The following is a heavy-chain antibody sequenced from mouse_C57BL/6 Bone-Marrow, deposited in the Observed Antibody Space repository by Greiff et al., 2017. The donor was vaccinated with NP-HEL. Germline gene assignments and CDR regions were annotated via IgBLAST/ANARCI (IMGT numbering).Heavy chain of an antibody. D-gene: IGHD2-1*01. CDR1: GYTFTSYW. CDR3: ARRVYYGNYEGYAMDY. CDR2: IYPGSGST. V-gene: IGHV1-55*01. Sequence: VQLQQPGAELVKPGASVKMSCKASGYTFTSYWITWVKQRPGQGLEWIGDIYPGSGSTNYNEKFKSKATLTVDTSSSTAYMQLSSLTSEDSAVYYCARRVYYGNYEGYAMDYWGQGTSVTVSS. J-gene: IGHJ4*01.